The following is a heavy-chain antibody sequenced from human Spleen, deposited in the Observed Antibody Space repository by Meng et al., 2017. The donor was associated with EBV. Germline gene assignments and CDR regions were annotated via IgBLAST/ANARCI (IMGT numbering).Heavy chain of an antibody. CDR1: GGSISSGGYY. Sequence: GQLRESGPGRVKPSQTPSLTCAVSGGSISSGGYYWSWIRQPPGKGLEWIGYIYYSGSTYYNPSLKSRVTISVDTSKNQFSLKLSSVTAADTAVYYCARTAMVRYFDYWGQGTLVTVSS. D-gene: IGHD5-18*01. CDR2: IYYSGST. CDR3: ARTAMVRYFDY. V-gene: IGHV4-30-4*01. J-gene: IGHJ4*02.